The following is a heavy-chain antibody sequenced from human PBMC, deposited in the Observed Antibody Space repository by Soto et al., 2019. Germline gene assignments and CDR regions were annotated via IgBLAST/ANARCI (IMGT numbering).Heavy chain of an antibody. CDR3: ASLYSSGWQLFDYYYYYGMDV. CDR2: ISSSSSTI. Sequence: PGGSLRLSCAASGFTFSSYSMNWVRQAPGKGLEWVSYISSSSSTIYYADSVKGRFTISRDNAKNSLYLQMSSLRDEDTAVYYCASLYSSGWQLFDYYYYYGMDVWGQATTVTVSS. D-gene: IGHD6-19*01. J-gene: IGHJ6*02. V-gene: IGHV3-48*02. CDR1: GFTFSSYS.